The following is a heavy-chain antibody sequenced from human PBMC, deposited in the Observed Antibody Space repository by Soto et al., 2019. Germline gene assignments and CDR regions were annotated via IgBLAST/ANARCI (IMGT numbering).Heavy chain of an antibody. CDR2: INHSGST. CDR1: GGSFSGYY. Sequence: SETLSLTCAAYGGSFSGYYWSWIRQPPGKGLEWIGEINHSGSTNYNPSLKSRVTISVDTSKNQFSLKLSSVTAADTAVYYCATVEYSRSIRFANYWGQGTLVTVSS. CDR3: ATVEYSRSIRFANY. D-gene: IGHD6-6*01. J-gene: IGHJ4*02. V-gene: IGHV4-34*01.